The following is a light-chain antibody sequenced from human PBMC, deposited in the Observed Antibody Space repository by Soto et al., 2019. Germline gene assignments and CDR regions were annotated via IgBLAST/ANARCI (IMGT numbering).Light chain of an antibody. CDR2: AAS. CDR3: QQSYRTPYT. Sequence: DIQMTQSPSSLSASVRDRVTITCRASQNIERNLNWYHQRTGRAPTLVIYAASRLHTGVPARFSATYSGTDFALTITSLQPEDSGTYFCQQSYRTPYTFGLGTRLEI. J-gene: IGKJ2*01. V-gene: IGKV1-39*01. CDR1: QNIERN.